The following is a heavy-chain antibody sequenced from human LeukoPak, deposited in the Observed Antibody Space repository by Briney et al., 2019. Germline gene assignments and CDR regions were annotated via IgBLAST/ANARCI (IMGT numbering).Heavy chain of an antibody. CDR3: ARTSIAAREADY. J-gene: IGHJ4*02. CDR2: ISNNGGST. CDR1: RFTFKNYA. V-gene: IGHV3-64*01. D-gene: IGHD6-6*01. Sequence: GGSLRLSCAASRFTFKNYAMHWVRQAPGKGLEYVSAISNNGGSTYYAKSVKGRFTISRDNSKNTLYLQMGSLRAEDMAVYYCARTSIAAREADYWGQGTLVTVSS.